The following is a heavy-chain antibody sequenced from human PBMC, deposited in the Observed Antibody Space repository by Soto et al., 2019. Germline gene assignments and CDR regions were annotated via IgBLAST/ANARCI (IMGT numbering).Heavy chain of an antibody. J-gene: IGHJ4*02. V-gene: IGHV4-31*03. CDR1: SGSINSAGYY. D-gene: IGHD3-22*01. CDR2: IYYSGGA. Sequence: SETLSLTCNVFSGSINSAGYYWSWIRQLPGKGLEWIGYIYYSGGAYYNPPLKSRVTISVDTSKNQFSLRLSSVTAADTAVYFCARVLPDSSGHYGIGYYFDYWGEGTLVTVSS. CDR3: ARVLPDSSGHYGIGYYFDY.